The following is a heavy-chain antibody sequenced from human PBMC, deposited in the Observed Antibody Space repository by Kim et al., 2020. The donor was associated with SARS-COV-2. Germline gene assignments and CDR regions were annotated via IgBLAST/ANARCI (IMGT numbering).Heavy chain of an antibody. Sequence: GGSLRLSCAASGFTFDDYAMHWVRQAPGKGLEWVSGISWNSGSIGYADSVKGRFTISRDNAKNSLYLQMNSLRAEDTALYYCAKDSSSSWEEHYYYYGMEVWGQGTTVTVSS. D-gene: IGHD6-13*01. J-gene: IGHJ6*02. CDR3: AKDSSSSWEEHYYYYGMEV. CDR2: ISWNSGSI. CDR1: GFTFDDYA. V-gene: IGHV3-9*01.